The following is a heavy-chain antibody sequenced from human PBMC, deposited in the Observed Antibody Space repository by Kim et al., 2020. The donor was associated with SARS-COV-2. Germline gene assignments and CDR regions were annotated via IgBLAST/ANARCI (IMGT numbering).Heavy chain of an antibody. J-gene: IGHJ6*02. CDR2: ISAYNGNT. V-gene: IGHV1-18*01. Sequence: ASVKVSCKASGYTFTSYGISWVRQAPGQGLEWMGWISAYNGNTNYAQKLQGRVTMTTDTSTSTAYMELRSLRSDDTAVYYCARDPWPDYYYYYGMDVWGQGTTVTVSS. CDR1: GYTFTSYG. CDR3: ARDPWPDYYYYYGMDV.